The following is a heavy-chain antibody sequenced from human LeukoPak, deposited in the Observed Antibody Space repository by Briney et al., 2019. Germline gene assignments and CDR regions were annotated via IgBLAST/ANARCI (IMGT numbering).Heavy chain of an antibody. J-gene: IGHJ4*02. CDR2: IYYSGST. D-gene: IGHD2-15*01. CDR3: ARGGNCSGGSCYDY. Sequence: SETLSLTCTVSGGSISSYYWSWLRQPPGKGLEWIGYIYYSGSTNYNPSLKSRVTISVDTSKNQFSLKLSSVTAADTAVYYCARGGNCSGGSCYDYWGQGTLVTVSS. CDR1: GGSISSYY. V-gene: IGHV4-59*01.